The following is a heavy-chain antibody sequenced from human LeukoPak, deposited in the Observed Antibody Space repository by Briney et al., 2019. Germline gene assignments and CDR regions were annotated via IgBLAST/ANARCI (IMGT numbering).Heavy chain of an antibody. CDR2: MNPNSGNT. CDR1: GYTFTSYD. D-gene: IGHD3-10*01. CDR3: ARAQTRHYYGSGSYYSY. Sequence: ASVKVSCKASGYTFTSYDINWVRQATGQGLEWMGWMNPNSGNTGYAQKFQGRVTMTRNTSISTAYMELSSLRSEDTAVYYCARAQTRHYYGSGSYYSYWGQGTLVTVSS. J-gene: IGHJ4*02. V-gene: IGHV1-8*01.